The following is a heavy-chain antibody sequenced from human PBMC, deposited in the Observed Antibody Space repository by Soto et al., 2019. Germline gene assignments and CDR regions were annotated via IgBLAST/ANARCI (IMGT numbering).Heavy chain of an antibody. CDR2: IWYDGSNK. Sequence: GGSLRLSCAASGFTFSSYGMHWVRQAPGKGLEWVAVIWYDGSNKYYADSVKGRFTISRDNSKNTLYLQMNSLRAEDTAVYYCARDCSSTSCFDRSYYYYGMDVWGQGTTVTVSS. J-gene: IGHJ6*02. CDR1: GFTFSSYG. D-gene: IGHD2-2*01. CDR3: ARDCSSTSCFDRSYYYYGMDV. V-gene: IGHV3-33*01.